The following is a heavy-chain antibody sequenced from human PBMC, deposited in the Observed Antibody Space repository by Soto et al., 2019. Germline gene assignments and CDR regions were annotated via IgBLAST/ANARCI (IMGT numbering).Heavy chain of an antibody. J-gene: IGHJ4*02. CDR1: GGSISSYY. V-gene: IGHV4-59*01. CDR3: ARGSNSSSSRLDY. Sequence: QVQLQESGPGLVKPSETLSLTCTVSGGSISSYYWSWIRQPPGKGLEWIGYIYYSGSTNYNPSLKSRVTISVDTSKNQFSLKLSYVTAADTAVYYCARGSNSSSSRLDYWGQGTLVTVSS. D-gene: IGHD6-6*01. CDR2: IYYSGST.